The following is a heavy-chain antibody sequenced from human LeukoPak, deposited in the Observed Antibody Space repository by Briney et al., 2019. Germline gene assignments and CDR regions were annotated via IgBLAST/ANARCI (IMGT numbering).Heavy chain of an antibody. CDR2: TYYRSKWHN. D-gene: IGHD4-11*01. CDR1: GDSVSSSSAV. V-gene: IGHV6-1*01. CDR3: AGTTDYSSFLAF. Sequence: SQTLSLTCSVSGDSVSSSSAVWNWIRQSPSRGLEWLGRTYYRSKWHNEYAESVKSRISITSDTSKNQFSLQLNSVTPEDTAEYFCAGTTDYSSFLAFWGQGTLVTVSS. J-gene: IGHJ4*02.